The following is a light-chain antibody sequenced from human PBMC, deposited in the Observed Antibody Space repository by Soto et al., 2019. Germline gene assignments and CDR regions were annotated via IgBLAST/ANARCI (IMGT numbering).Light chain of an antibody. V-gene: IGKV1-5*01. CDR2: DAS. CDR3: QKYNSAPRT. CDR1: QSISIW. J-gene: IGKJ1*01. Sequence: DIQMTQSPSTLSASVGDRVTITCRARQSISIWLAWYQQKPGKAPKLLIYDASILESGVPSRFSGSGSGTDFTLTISSLQPEDVATYYCQKYNSAPRTCGQGTKGDIK.